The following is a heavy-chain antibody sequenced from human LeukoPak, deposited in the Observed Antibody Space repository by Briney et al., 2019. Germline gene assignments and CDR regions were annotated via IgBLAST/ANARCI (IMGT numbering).Heavy chain of an antibody. D-gene: IGHD3-22*01. V-gene: IGHV3-43*01. CDR1: GFIVDDYV. J-gene: IGHJ4*02. CDR2: ITWNGGGT. Sequence: GGSLRLSCAASGFIVDDYVMFWVRQAPGKGLEWVSLITWNGGGTSYADSVKGRFTISRDNSTNSLYLQMNSLTTEDTALYYCAKGHTMIVLLTPFDYWGQGPLVTVSS. CDR3: AKGHTMIVLLTPFDY.